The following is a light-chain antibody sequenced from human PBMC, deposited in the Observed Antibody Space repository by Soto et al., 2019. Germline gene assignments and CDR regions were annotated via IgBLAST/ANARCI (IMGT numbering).Light chain of an antibody. CDR1: QSVSNSY. V-gene: IGKV3-20*01. Sequence: EIVLTQSPGTLSLSPGERATLSCRASQSVSNSYLAWYQHKPGQAPRLLIYGAFNRATGIPDRFSGSGSGTDFTLTISRLEPEDFAVYYCQQYGNSPLFGQGTRLEIK. CDR3: QQYGNSPL. CDR2: GAF. J-gene: IGKJ5*01.